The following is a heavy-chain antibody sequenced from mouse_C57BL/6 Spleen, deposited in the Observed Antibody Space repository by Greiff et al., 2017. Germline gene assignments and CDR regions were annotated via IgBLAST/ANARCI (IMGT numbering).Heavy chain of an antibody. V-gene: IGHV1-54*01. CDR2: INPGSGGT. CDR1: GYAFTNYL. D-gene: IGHD1-1*01. Sequence: QVQLQQSGAELVRPGTSVKVSCKASGYAFTNYLIEWVKQRPGQGLEWIGVINPGSGGTNYNEKFKGKATLTADKSSSTAYMQLSSLTSEDSAVYVCAREITTVERDLGYFDVWGTGTTVTASS. CDR3: AREITTVERDLGYFDV. J-gene: IGHJ1*03.